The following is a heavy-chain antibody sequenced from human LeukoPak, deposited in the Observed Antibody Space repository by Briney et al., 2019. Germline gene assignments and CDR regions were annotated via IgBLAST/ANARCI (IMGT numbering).Heavy chain of an antibody. CDR3: ARGLLEMATIYFDY. CDR2: ISGSGGHT. D-gene: IGHD5-24*01. J-gene: IGHJ4*02. Sequence: GGSLRLSCTASGFAFTSYAMTWVRQAPGKGLEWVSGISGSGGHTYNADSVEGRFTISRDNSKNTLYLQMNSLRAEDTAVYYCARGLLEMATIYFDYWGQGTLVTVSS. CDR1: GFAFTSYA. V-gene: IGHV3-23*01.